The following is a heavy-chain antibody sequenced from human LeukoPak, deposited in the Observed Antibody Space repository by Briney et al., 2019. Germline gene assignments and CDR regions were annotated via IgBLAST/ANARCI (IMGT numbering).Heavy chain of an antibody. CDR2: IYYSGST. CDR1: GGSISSSSYY. CDR3: ARDPPRGYYDSSGYMGVY. D-gene: IGHD3-22*01. Sequence: SETLSLTCTVSGGSISSSSYYWGWIRQPPGKGLEWIGSIYYSGSTYYNPSLKSRVTISVDTSKNQFSLKLSSVTAADTAVYYCARDPPRGYYDSSGYMGVYWGQGTLVTVSS. V-gene: IGHV4-39*07. J-gene: IGHJ4*02.